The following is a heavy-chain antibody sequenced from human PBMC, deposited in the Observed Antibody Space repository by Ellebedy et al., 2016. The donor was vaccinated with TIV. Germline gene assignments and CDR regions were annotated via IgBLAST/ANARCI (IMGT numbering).Heavy chain of an antibody. CDR1: GFPFGAYS. CDR2: IRIQTYGGTT. CDR3: ARDSSGWSRDY. D-gene: IGHD6-19*01. V-gene: IGHV3-49*03. Sequence: PGGSLRLSCTAYGFPFGAYSLSWLRQAPGQELEWVGLIRIQTYGGTTDYDASVKGRFIISRDESKRTANLDLNSLKTEDTAVYYCARDSSGWSRDYWGQGTLVTVSS. J-gene: IGHJ4*02.